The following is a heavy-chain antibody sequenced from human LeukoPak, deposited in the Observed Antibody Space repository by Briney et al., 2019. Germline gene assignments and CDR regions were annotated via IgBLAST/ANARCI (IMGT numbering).Heavy chain of an antibody. J-gene: IGHJ4*02. Sequence: PGGSLTLSCAAYGVTFSSYAMQWVSEVPGKGLEWVAVISYDGSNKYYPDSVKGRFTISRDNSKNTLYLQMNSLRAEDTAVYYCARDVAYYYGSGSYSIDYWGQGTLVTVSS. V-gene: IGHV3-30*04. CDR2: ISYDGSNK. CDR3: ARDVAYYYGSGSYSIDY. CDR1: GVTFSSYA. D-gene: IGHD3-10*01.